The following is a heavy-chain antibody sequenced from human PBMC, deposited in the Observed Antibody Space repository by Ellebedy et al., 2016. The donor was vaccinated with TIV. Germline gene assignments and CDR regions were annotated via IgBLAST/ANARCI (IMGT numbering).Heavy chain of an antibody. V-gene: IGHV1-46*01. Sequence: AASVKVSCKASGYTFTSYYMHWVRQAPGQGLEWMGIINPSGGSTSYAQKFQGRVTMTRDTSTSTVYMELSSLRSEDTAVYYCARDLTGELAYCGGDCYYAFDIWGQGTMVTVSS. CDR1: GYTFTSYY. J-gene: IGHJ3*02. CDR2: INPSGGST. CDR3: ARDLTGELAYCGGDCYYAFDI. D-gene: IGHD2-21*02.